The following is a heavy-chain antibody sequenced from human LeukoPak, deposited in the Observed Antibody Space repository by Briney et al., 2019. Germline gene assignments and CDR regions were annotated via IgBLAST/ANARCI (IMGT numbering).Heavy chain of an antibody. CDR1: GYSFTSYW. V-gene: IGHV5-51*01. CDR2: IYPGDSDT. CDR3: ARRAGQLAYYYYGMDV. D-gene: IGHD6-6*01. Sequence: GESLKISCKGSGYSFTSYWIDWVRQMPGEGLEWMGIIYPGDSDTRYSPSFQGQVTISADKSISTAYLQWSSLKASDTAMYYCARRAGQLAYYYYGMDVWGQGTTVTVSS. J-gene: IGHJ6*02.